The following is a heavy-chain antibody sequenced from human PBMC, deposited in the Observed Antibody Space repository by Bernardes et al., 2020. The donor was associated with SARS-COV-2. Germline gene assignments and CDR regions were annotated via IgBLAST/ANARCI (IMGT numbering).Heavy chain of an antibody. Sequence: GGSLRLSCAASGFSFDIYAMSWVRQAPGKGLEWVSGMSGSGSSTYYADSVKGRFTISRDNSKNTMYLQMNSLRAEDTAVYYCAKDRGLYYYDSSGYAMGYFDSWGQGTLVTVSS. D-gene: IGHD3-22*01. V-gene: IGHV3-23*01. CDR1: GFSFDIYA. J-gene: IGHJ4*02. CDR2: MSGSGSST. CDR3: AKDRGLYYYDSSGYAMGYFDS.